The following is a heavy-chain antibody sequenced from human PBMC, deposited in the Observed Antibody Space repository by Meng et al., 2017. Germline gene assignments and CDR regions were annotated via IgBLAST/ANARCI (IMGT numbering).Heavy chain of an antibody. CDR3: ARRRGGSSDWFDP. CDR2: INHSGST. CDR1: GGVFSGYY. J-gene: IGHJ5*02. V-gene: IGHV4-34*01. Sequence: QVQLQRWGAGLLKPLEDLSLPCAVYGGVFSGYYWSVIRYPSGKGLECSGEINHSGSTNYNPSLKSRVTISVDTYKNQFSLKLSYVTAEDTAVYYCARRRGGSSDWFDPWGQGTLVTVSS. D-gene: IGHD2-15*01.